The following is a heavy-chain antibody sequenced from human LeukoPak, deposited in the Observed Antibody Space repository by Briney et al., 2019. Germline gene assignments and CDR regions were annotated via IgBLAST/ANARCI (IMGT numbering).Heavy chain of an antibody. CDR3: ASKDYNYDAFDI. V-gene: IGHV3-21*01. D-gene: IGHD5-24*01. CDR2: ISSSSSYI. CDR1: GFTFSSYS. J-gene: IGHJ3*02. Sequence: GRSLRLSCAASGFTFSSYSMNWVRQAPGKGLEWVSSISSSSSYIYYADSVKGRFTISRDNAKNSLYLQMNSLRAEDTAVYYCASKDYNYDAFDIWGQGTMVTVSS.